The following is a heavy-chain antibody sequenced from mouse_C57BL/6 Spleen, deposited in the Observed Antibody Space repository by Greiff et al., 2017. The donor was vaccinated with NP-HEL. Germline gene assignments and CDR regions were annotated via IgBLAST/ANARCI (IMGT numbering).Heavy chain of an antibody. D-gene: IGHD2-3*01. V-gene: IGHV1-26*01. CDR1: GYTFTDYY. Sequence: EVQLQQSGPELVKPGASVKISCKASGYTFTDYYMNWVKQSHGKSLEWIGDINPNNGGTSYKQKFKGKATLTVDKSSSTAYMELRSLTSEDSAVYYCGRYDDYPWFAYWGQGTLVTVSA. CDR3: GRYDDYPWFAY. CDR2: INPNNGGT. J-gene: IGHJ3*01.